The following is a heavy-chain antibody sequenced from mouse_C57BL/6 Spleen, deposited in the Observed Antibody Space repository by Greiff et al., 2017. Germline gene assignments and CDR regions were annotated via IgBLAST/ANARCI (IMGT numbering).Heavy chain of an antibody. Sequence: QVQLQQPGAELVRPGSSVKLSCKASGYTFTSYWVDWVKQRPGQGLEWIGNIYPSDSETHYNQKFKDKATLTVDKSSSTAYMQLSSLTSEDSAVYYCARSNERDYFDYWGQGTTLTVSS. V-gene: IGHV1-61*01. CDR1: GYTFTSYW. CDR3: ARSNERDYFDY. CDR2: IYPSDSET. J-gene: IGHJ2*01.